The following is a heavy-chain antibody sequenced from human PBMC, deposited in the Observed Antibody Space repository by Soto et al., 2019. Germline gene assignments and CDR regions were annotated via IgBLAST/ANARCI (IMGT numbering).Heavy chain of an antibody. CDR2: INHSGST. D-gene: IGHD5-12*01. CDR3: ARVEDSGYDAGWFDP. J-gene: IGHJ5*02. CDR1: GGSFSGYY. Sequence: SETLSLTCAVYGGSFSGYYWSWIRQPPGKGLEWIGEINHSGSTNYNPSLKSRVTISLDTSKNQFSLKRSSVTAADTAVYYCARVEDSGYDAGWFDPWGQGTLVTVSS. V-gene: IGHV4-34*01.